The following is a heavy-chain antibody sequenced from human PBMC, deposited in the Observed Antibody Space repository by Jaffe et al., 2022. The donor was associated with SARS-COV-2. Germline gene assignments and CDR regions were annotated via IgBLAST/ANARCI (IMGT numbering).Heavy chain of an antibody. CDR1: GFTFSSYA. V-gene: IGHV3-30-3*01. J-gene: IGHJ3*02. CDR2: IFFDGNKK. Sequence: QVQLVESGGGVVQPGRSLRLSCAASGFTFSSYAFHWVRQAPGKGLEWVAGIFFDGNKKYYADSVKGRFTFSRDNSKNTLDLQMNSLRPEDTAVYFCARENDYYDSSRGGFEIWGQGTTVTVSS. CDR3: ARENDYYDSSRGGFEI. D-gene: IGHD3-22*01.